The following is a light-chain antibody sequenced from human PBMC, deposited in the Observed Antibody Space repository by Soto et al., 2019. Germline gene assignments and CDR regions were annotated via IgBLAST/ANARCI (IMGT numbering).Light chain of an antibody. CDR1: QSISSW. CDR2: DAS. Sequence: DIQMTQSPSTLSASVGDRVTITCRASQSISSWWAWYQQKPGKAPKVLIYDASSLESGVPSRFSGSGFGTEFTLTITRLQPDDFATYYCQQYQSYSKTFGQGTKVEIK. V-gene: IGKV1-5*01. J-gene: IGKJ1*01. CDR3: QQYQSYSKT.